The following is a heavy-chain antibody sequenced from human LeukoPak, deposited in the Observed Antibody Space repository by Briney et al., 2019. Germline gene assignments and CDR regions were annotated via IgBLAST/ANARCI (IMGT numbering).Heavy chain of an antibody. Sequence: GGALRLSCAASGFTFSNYAMTWVRQAPGKGLEWVSSISNSGGSTYYADSVKGRFTISRDNSKNTLFLQMNSLRAEDTAVYYCAKEPTYFYGSGSFSHYFDYWGQGTLVTASS. D-gene: IGHD3-10*01. CDR2: ISNSGGST. J-gene: IGHJ4*02. CDR3: AKEPTYFYGSGSFSHYFDY. CDR1: GFTFSNYA. V-gene: IGHV3-23*01.